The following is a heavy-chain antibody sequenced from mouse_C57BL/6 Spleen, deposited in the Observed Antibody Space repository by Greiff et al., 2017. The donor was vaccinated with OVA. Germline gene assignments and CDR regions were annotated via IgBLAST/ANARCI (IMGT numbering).Heavy chain of an antibody. CDR2: ISGGGGNT. V-gene: IGHV5-9*01. J-gene: IGHJ4*01. CDR1: GFTFSSYT. D-gene: IGHD2-5*01. CDR3: ARSDSNSYAMDY. Sequence: EVKVEESGGGLVKPGGSLKLSCAASGFTFSSYTMSWVRQTPEKRLEWVATISGGGGNTYYPDSVKGRFTISRDNAKNTLYLQMSSLRSEDTALYYCARSDSNSYAMDYWGQGTSVTVSS.